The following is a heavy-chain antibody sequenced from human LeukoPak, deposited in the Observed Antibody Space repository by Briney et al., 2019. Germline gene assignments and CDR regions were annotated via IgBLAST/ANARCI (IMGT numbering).Heavy chain of an antibody. V-gene: IGHV3-23*01. CDR3: AKDRGWFGELLPTFFDY. D-gene: IGHD3-10*01. Sequence: GGSLRLSCAASGFTFSSYGMSWVRQAPGKGLEWVSAISGSGGSTYYADSVKGRFTISRDNSKNTLYLQMNSLRAEDTAVYYCAKDRGWFGELLPTFFDYWGQGTLVTVSS. J-gene: IGHJ4*02. CDR2: ISGSGGST. CDR1: GFTFSSYG.